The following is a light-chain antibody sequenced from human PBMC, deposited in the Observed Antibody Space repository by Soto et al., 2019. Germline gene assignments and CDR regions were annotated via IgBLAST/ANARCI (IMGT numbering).Light chain of an antibody. CDR2: GAS. V-gene: IGKV3-20*01. Sequence: EIVLTQSPGTLSLSPGERATLSCGASQSVSSSYLAWYQQKPGQAPRLLIYGASSRATGIPDRFSGSGSETDFTLTISRLEPEDFAMYYCQQYGSSLPWTFGQGTKVEIK. CDR1: QSVSSSY. CDR3: QQYGSSLPWT. J-gene: IGKJ1*01.